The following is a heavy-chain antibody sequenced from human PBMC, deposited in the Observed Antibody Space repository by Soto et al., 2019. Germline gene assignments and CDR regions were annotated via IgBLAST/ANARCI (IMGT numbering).Heavy chain of an antibody. CDR2: IYWNDDK. Sequence: SGPTLVNPTRTLTLTCTLSGISLSASGVGLGWIRQTPGKALEWLALIYWNDDKHYNPSLKPRLTITKDTSKNQAVLTMTNMDPVDTATYYCARGLATLPVFAFDIWDQGTVVTVSS. J-gene: IGHJ3*02. CDR3: ARGLATLPVFAFDI. CDR1: GISLSASGVG. V-gene: IGHV2-5*01. D-gene: IGHD6-6*01.